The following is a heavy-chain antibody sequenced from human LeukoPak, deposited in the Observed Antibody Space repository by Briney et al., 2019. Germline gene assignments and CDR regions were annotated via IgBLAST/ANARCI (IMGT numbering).Heavy chain of an antibody. J-gene: IGHJ4*02. V-gene: IGHV3-21*01. CDR3: ARGGGGSHY. CDR1: GFTFGSYS. CDR2: ISSSSSYI. Sequence: GGSLRLSCAASGFTFGSYSMNWVRQAPGKGLEWVSSISSSSSYIHYADSVKGRFAISRDNAKNSLYLQMNSLRAEDTAVYYCARGGGGSHYWGQGTLVTVSS. D-gene: IGHD2-15*01.